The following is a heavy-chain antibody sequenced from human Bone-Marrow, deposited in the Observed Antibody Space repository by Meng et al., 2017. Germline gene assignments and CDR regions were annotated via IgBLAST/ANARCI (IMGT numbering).Heavy chain of an antibody. V-gene: IGHV4-61*01. CDR2: IYYSGST. J-gene: IGHJ6*02. Sequence: SETLSLTCAVSGYSISSGYYWGWIRQPPGKGLEWIGYIYYSGSTNYNPSLKSRVTISVDTSKNQFSLKLSSVTAADTAVYYCARDRYYYDFWSGYPGKWWYYYYGMDVWGQGTTVTVSS. CDR3: ARDRYYYDFWSGYPGKWWYYYYGMDV. CDR1: GYSISSGYY. D-gene: IGHD3-3*01.